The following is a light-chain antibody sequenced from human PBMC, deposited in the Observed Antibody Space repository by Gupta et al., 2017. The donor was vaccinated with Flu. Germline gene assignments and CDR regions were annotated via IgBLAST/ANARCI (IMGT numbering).Light chain of an antibody. CDR3: QRWLT. J-gene: IGKJ4*01. Sequence: LTQSPATLAVSPGERATLSCRASQRVSDSLAWYQQKPGRAPILLIYDTFKRATAIPDRFSGSGSGTDFTLSISSLEPEDFAVYYWQRWLTLGGGTKVEIK. CDR2: DTF. V-gene: IGKV3-11*01. CDR1: QRVSDS.